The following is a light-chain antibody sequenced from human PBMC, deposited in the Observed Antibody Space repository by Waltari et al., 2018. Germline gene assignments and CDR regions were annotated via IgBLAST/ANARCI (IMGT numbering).Light chain of an antibody. Sequence: EIVLTQSPATLSLSPGESATLSCRASQSVNTYLAWYQQKPGQAPRLLIYDASNRATGIPAMFVGSGSGTDFTLTISSLEAEDFAVYYCQERSNWPGGSFGGGTKVDIK. CDR2: DAS. V-gene: IGKV3-11*01. J-gene: IGKJ4*01. CDR3: QERSNWPGGS. CDR1: QSVNTY.